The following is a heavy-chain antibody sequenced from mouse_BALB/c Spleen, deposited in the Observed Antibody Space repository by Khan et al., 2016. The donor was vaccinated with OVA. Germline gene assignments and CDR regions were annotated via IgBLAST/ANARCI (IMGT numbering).Heavy chain of an antibody. Sequence: QVQLKESGPGLVAPSQSLSITCTVSGFSLTGYGVNWVRQPPGKGLEWLGMIWGDGSTDYNSALKSRLNLSKDNSKSHVFLKMNSLQTDDTASYYCARAYYGNYREAMDYWGQGTSVTVSS. V-gene: IGHV2-6-7*01. J-gene: IGHJ4*01. CDR3: ARAYYGNYREAMDY. D-gene: IGHD2-10*01. CDR2: IWGDGST. CDR1: GFSLTGYG.